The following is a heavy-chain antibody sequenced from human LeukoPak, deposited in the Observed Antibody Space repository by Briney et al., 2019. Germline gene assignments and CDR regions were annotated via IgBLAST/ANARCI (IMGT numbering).Heavy chain of an antibody. CDR2: IYSGGSA. Sequence: GGSLRLSCAASGFTVSSNYMSWVRQAPGKGLEWVSVIYSGGSAYYADSVKGRFTISRDNSKNTLYLQMNSLRAEDTAVYYCARGGGGLRYFDWLPDWYFDLWGRGTLVTVSS. J-gene: IGHJ2*01. D-gene: IGHD3-9*01. V-gene: IGHV3-53*01. CDR3: ARGGGGLRYFDWLPDWYFDL. CDR1: GFTVSSNY.